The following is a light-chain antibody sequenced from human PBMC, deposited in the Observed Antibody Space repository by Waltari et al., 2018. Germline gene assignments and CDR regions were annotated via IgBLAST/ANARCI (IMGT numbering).Light chain of an antibody. CDR1: QNVLYSSNNKNY. Sequence: DIVMTQSPDSLAVSLGERATIHCKSSQNVLYSSNNKNYLAWYQQKPGQPPKLLIYWAPTRESGVPDRFSGSGSGTDFTLTISSLQAEDVAVYYCQQYYSTPSWTFGQGTKVEIK. CDR2: WAP. V-gene: IGKV4-1*01. J-gene: IGKJ1*01. CDR3: QQYYSTPSWT.